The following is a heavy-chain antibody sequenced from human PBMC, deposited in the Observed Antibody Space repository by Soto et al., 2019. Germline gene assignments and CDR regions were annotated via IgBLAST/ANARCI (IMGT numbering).Heavy chain of an antibody. CDR3: ARILGGTYFDY. V-gene: IGHV3-30*09. D-gene: IGHD1-26*01. CDR1: GFTFDIYT. Sequence: PGGSLRLSCVASGFTFDIYTMHWIRQAPGKGLEWVALSSYDEINKYHADSVKGRFAVSRDNSRSTLFLQMNSLRAEDTAVYYCARILGGTYFDYWGRGAPVTVSS. CDR2: SSYDEINK. J-gene: IGHJ4*02.